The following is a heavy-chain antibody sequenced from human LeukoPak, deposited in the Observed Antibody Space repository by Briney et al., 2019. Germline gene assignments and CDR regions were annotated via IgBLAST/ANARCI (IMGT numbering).Heavy chain of an antibody. CDR2: ISWNSGSI. CDR3: AKDFKPLRIAAAGHWFDP. Sequence: GGSLRLSCAASGFTFDDYAMHWVRQAPGKGLEWVSGISWNSGSIGYADSVKGRFTISRDNAKNSLYLQMNSLRAEDTALYYCAKDFKPLRIAAAGHWFDPWGQGTLVTVSS. D-gene: IGHD6-13*01. V-gene: IGHV3-9*01. CDR1: GFTFDDYA. J-gene: IGHJ5*02.